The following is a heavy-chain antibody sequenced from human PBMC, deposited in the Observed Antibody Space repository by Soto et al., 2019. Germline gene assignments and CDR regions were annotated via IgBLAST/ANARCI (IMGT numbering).Heavy chain of an antibody. CDR2: ISGSGGST. Sequence: HPGGSLRLSCAASGFTFSSYAMSWVRQAPGKGLEWVSAISGSGGSTYYADSVKGRFTISRDNSKNTLYLQMNSLRAEDTAVYYCAKDSRSGGVVVIYYYYGMAVWGQGTTVTVSS. V-gene: IGHV3-23*01. J-gene: IGHJ6*01. CDR1: GFTFSSYA. D-gene: IGHD3-22*01. CDR3: AKDSRSGGVVVIYYYYGMAV.